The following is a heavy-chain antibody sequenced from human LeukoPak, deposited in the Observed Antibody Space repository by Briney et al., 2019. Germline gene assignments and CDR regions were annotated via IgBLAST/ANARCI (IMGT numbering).Heavy chain of an antibody. CDR1: GGSISSSNW. CDR2: IYHSGST. J-gene: IGHJ4*02. Sequence: SGTLSLTCAVSGGSISSSNWWSWVRQPPGKGLEWIGEIYHSGSTNYNPSLKSRATISVDKSKNQFSLKLSSVTAADTAVYYCASSGLRLGELSFDYWGQGTLVTVSS. CDR3: ASSGLRLGELSFDY. D-gene: IGHD3-16*02. V-gene: IGHV4-4*02.